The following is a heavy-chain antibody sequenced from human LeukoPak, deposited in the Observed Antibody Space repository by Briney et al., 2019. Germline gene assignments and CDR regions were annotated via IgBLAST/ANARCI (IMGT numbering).Heavy chain of an antibody. V-gene: IGHV3-7*01. CDR3: ASGAGWESGY. CDR2: INQDGSEK. Sequence: GGSLRLSCAVSGSPSSRNFMSWVRQTPEKGLEWVANINQDGSEKNYVDSVKGRFTISRDNAKNSLFLQMNSLRAEDTAIYYCASGAGWESGYWGQGTLVTVSS. D-gene: IGHD1-26*01. J-gene: IGHJ4*02. CDR1: GSPSSRNF.